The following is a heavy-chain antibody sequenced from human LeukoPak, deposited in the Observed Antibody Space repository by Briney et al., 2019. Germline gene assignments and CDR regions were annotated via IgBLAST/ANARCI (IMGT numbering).Heavy chain of an antibody. Sequence: PSETLSLTCAVYGGSFSGYYWSWIRQPPGKGLEWIGEINHSGSTNYNPSLKSRVTLSVDTSKNQFSLNLSSVTAADTAVYYCAREGGSYRAFDYWGQGTLVTVSS. V-gene: IGHV4-34*01. CDR3: AREGGSYRAFDY. D-gene: IGHD1-26*01. J-gene: IGHJ4*02. CDR1: GGSFSGYY. CDR2: INHSGST.